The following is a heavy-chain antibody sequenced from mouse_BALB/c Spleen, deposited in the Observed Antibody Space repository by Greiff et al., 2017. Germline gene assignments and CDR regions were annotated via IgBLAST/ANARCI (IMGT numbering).Heavy chain of an antibody. CDR3: ARRTARALYYFDY. D-gene: IGHD3-2*01. CDR1: GYSITSDYA. V-gene: IGHV3-2*02. Sequence: EVQLQESGPGLVKPSQSLSLTCTVTGYSITSDYAWNWIRQFPGNKLEWMGYISYSGSTSYNPSLKSRISITRDTSKNQFFLQLNSVTTEDTATYYCARRTARALYYFDYWGQGTTLTVSS. J-gene: IGHJ2*01. CDR2: ISYSGST.